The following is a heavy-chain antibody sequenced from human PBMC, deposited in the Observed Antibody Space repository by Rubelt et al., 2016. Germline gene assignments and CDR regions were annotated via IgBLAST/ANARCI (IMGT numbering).Heavy chain of an antibody. V-gene: IGHV3-23*01. J-gene: IGHJ4*02. CDR1: GFTVSSNY. CDR2: ISDGGEST. D-gene: IGHD6-6*01. Sequence: EVQLLESGGGLVQPGGSLRLSCAASGFTVSSNYMSWVRQAPGKGLEWVSGISDGGESTYYADSVKGRFTISRDNSKNTLYLQMDCLRAEDTAVYYCAKPADSSSSDYWGQGTLVTVSS. CDR3: AKPADSSSSDY.